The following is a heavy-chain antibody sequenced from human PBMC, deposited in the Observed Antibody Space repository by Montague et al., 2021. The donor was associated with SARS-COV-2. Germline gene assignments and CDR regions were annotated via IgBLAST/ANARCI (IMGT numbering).Heavy chain of an antibody. D-gene: IGHD3-16*02. CDR2: IFWDDDK. V-gene: IGHV2-5*02. J-gene: IGHJ4*02. Sequence: PALVKPTQTLTLTCSFSGFSLSTGGVGVDWIRQSPGKGLEWLGVIFWDDDKRYNPTLKTRLTISKGTSQNQVVITLTDMGPADTATYFCAHQYYDYVWGSYRPDYLDYWGQGTLVTVSS. CDR1: GFSLSTGGVG. CDR3: AHQYYDYVWGSYRPDYLDY.